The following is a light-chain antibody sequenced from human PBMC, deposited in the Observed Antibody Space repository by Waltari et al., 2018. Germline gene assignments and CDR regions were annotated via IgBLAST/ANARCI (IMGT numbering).Light chain of an antibody. CDR1: KLGDKY. V-gene: IGLV3-1*01. CDR3: QAWDSSFYV. J-gene: IGLJ1*01. CDR2: QDS. Sequence: SYELTQPPSVSVSPVQTASITCSGDKLGDKYACWYQQKPGQSPVLVIYQDSKRPSGIPERFSGSNSGNTATLTISGTQAMDEADYYCQAWDSSFYVFGTGTKVTVL.